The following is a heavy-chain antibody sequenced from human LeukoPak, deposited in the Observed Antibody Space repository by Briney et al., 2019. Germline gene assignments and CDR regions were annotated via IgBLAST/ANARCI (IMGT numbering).Heavy chain of an antibody. CDR3: ARSLSSAWYAYDY. D-gene: IGHD6-19*01. CDR2: LYYSGST. CDR1: GGSISSNY. V-gene: IGHV4-59*01. Sequence: SETLSLTCTVSGGSISSNYWSWIRQPPGKGLEWIGYLYYSGSTNYNPSLKSRVTVSVDTSKNQFSLKLNSVTAADTAVYYCARSLSSAWYAYDYWGQGTLVTVSS. J-gene: IGHJ4*02.